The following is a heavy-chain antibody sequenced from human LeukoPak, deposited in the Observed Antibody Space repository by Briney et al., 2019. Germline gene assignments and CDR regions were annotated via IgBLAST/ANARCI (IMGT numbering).Heavy chain of an antibody. CDR2: ISYDGSNK. CDR1: GSTFSSYA. Sequence: GRSLRLSCAASGSTFSSYAMHWVRQAPGKGLEWVAVISYDGSNKYYADSVKGRFTISRDNSKNTLCLQMNSLRAEDTAVYYCAKGGGYGDYVNWFDPWGQGTLVTVSS. CDR3: AKGGGYGDYVNWFDP. D-gene: IGHD4-17*01. J-gene: IGHJ5*02. V-gene: IGHV3-30-3*01.